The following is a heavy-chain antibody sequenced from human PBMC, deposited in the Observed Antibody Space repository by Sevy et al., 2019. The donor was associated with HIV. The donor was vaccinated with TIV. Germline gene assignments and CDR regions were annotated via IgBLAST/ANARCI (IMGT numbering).Heavy chain of an antibody. V-gene: IGHV1-18*04. J-gene: IGHJ4*02. D-gene: IGHD6-19*01. CDR1: GYTFTSYG. CDR2: ISAYNGNT. CDR3: ARGGLVWPGIAVAGRPGGY. Sequence: ASVKVSCKASGYTFTSYGISWVRQAPGQGLEWMGWISAYNGNTNYAQKLQGRVTMTTDTSTSTAYMELRSLRSDDTAVYYCARGGLVWPGIAVAGRPGGYWGQGTLVTVSS.